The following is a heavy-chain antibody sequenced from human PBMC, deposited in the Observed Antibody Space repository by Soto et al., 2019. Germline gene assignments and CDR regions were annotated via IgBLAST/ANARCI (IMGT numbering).Heavy chain of an antibody. Sequence: QVQLQQWGAGLLKPSETLSLTCAVYGGSFSGYYWNWIRQPPGKGLEWIGEINHSGSTNYNPSLKSRVTISVETSKNQVFLKLSSVTAADTAGYYCARGWGRIIDYWGQGTLVTVSS. CDR2: INHSGST. D-gene: IGHD7-27*01. V-gene: IGHV4-34*01. CDR1: GGSFSGYY. J-gene: IGHJ4*02. CDR3: ARGWGRIIDY.